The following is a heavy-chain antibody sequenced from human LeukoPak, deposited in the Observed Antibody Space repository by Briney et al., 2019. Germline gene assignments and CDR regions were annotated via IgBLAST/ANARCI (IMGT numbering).Heavy chain of an antibody. V-gene: IGHV4-34*01. CDR1: GGFFSGDY. CDR3: ARGCIASGACYYYMDV. Sequence: SHTPSLTFAVVGGFFSGDYWSWVRPPPGKGMGWGGEINHRGSTTYNPSFKSRVTISVDTSKNPVSLKLSSVTAADTAVYYCARGCIASGACYYYMDVWGKGTTVTVSS. J-gene: IGHJ6*03. D-gene: IGHD2-21*01. CDR2: INHRGST.